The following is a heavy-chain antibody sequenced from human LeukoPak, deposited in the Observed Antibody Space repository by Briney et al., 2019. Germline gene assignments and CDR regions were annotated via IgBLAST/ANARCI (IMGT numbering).Heavy chain of an antibody. J-gene: IGHJ4*02. CDR3: ARVQRSSWHTYFDY. D-gene: IGHD6-13*01. CDR1: GFTFSSYG. CDR2: IWYDGSNK. V-gene: IGHV3-33*01. Sequence: GRSLRLSCAASGFTFSSYGMHWVRQAPGKGLEWVAVIWYDGSNKYYADSVKGRFTISRDNSKNTLYLQMNSLRAEDTAVYYCARVQRSSWHTYFDYWGQGTLVTVSS.